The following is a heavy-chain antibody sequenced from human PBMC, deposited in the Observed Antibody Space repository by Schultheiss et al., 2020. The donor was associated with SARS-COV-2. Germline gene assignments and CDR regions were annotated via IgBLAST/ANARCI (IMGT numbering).Heavy chain of an antibody. V-gene: IGHV6-1*01. CDR2: TYYRSKWYN. CDR3: ARGTEADFDY. CDR1: GDSVSSNSAT. Sequence: SQTLSLTCAISGDSVSSNSATWNWIRRSPSRGLEWLGRTYYRSKWYNDYVLSVKSRITSNPDTSKNQFSLQLNSVTPEDSAVYYCARGTEADFDYWGQGILVTVSS. J-gene: IGHJ4*02.